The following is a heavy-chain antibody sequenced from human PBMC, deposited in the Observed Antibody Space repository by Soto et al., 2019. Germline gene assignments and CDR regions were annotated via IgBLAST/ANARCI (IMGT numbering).Heavy chain of an antibody. V-gene: IGHV1-18*01. CDR2: ISAYNGNT. D-gene: IGHD5-12*01. CDR1: GETLTRNG. J-gene: IGHJ6*02. CDR3: ARDIGYSGYDSVYYGMDV. Sequence: PVQACCEDSGETLTRNGIRSVRHSHGQRLEWMGWISAYNGNTNYAQKLQGRVTMTTDKSTSTAYMELRSLRSDDTAVYYCARDIGYSGYDSVYYGMDVWGQGTTVTVSS.